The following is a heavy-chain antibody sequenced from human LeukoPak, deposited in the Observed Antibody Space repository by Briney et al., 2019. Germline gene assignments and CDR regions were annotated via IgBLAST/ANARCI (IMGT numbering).Heavy chain of an antibody. CDR3: TTDLEYYYGSGSYYIRFDY. V-gene: IGHV3-15*01. D-gene: IGHD3-10*01. CDR2: IKSKTDGGTT. CDR1: GFTFSNAW. Sequence: GGSLRLSCAASGFTFSNAWMSWVRQAPGKGLGWVGRIKSKTDGGTTDYAAPVKGRFTISRDDSKNTLYLQMNSLKTEDTAVYYCTTDLEYYYGSGSYYIRFDYWGQGTLVSVSS. J-gene: IGHJ4*02.